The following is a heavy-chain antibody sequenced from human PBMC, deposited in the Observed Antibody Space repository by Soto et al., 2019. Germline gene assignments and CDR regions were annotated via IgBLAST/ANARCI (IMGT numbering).Heavy chain of an antibody. CDR3: AKVSSSWYSGDWFDP. J-gene: IGHJ5*02. Sequence: QVQLVESGGGVVQPGRSLRLSCAASGFTFSSYGMHWVRQAPGKGLEWVAVISYDGSNKYYADSVKGRFTISRDNSKNTLYLQMNSLRAEDTAVYYCAKVSSSWYSGDWFDPWGQGTLVTVSS. CDR2: ISYDGSNK. CDR1: GFTFSSYG. V-gene: IGHV3-30*18. D-gene: IGHD6-13*01.